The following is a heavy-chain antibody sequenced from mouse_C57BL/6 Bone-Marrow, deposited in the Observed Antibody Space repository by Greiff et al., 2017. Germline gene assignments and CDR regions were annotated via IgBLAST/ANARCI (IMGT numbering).Heavy chain of an antibody. Sequence: QVQLQQPGAELVKPGASVKLSCKASGYTFTSYWMQWVKQRPGQGLEWIGEIDPSDSYTNYNQKFKGKATLTVDTSSSTAYMQLSSLTSEDSAVXYCARRGEYDYDFDYGGQGTTLTVSS. V-gene: IGHV1-50*01. D-gene: IGHD2-4*01. CDR3: ARRGEYDYDFDY. J-gene: IGHJ2*01. CDR1: GYTFTSYW. CDR2: IDPSDSYT.